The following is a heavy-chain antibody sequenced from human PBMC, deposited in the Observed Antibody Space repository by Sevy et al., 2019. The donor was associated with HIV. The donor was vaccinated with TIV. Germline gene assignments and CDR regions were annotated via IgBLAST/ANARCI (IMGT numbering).Heavy chain of an antibody. J-gene: IGHJ4*02. CDR2: ISGSGGST. V-gene: IGHV3-23*01. CDR3: AKAQFKIAAVGTNFDY. D-gene: IGHD6-13*01. Sequence: GGSLRLSCAASGFTFSSYAMSWVRQAPGKGLEWVSAISGSGGSTYYADSVKGRFTISRDKSKNTLYLQMNSLRAEDTAVYYCAKAQFKIAAVGTNFDYWGQGTLVTVSS. CDR1: GFTFSSYA.